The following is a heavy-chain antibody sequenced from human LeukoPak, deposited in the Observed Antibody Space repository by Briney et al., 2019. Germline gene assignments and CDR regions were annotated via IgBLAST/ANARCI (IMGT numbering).Heavy chain of an antibody. Sequence: ASVKVSCKASGYTFTSYAMHWVRQAPGQRLEWKGWINAGNGNTKYSQKFQGRVTITRDTSASTAYMELSSLRSEDTAVYYCASVPATRGDNGSDPWGQGTLVTVSS. CDR3: ASVPATRGDNGSDP. CDR1: GYTFTSYA. J-gene: IGHJ5*02. CDR2: INAGNGNT. D-gene: IGHD2-2*01. V-gene: IGHV1-3*01.